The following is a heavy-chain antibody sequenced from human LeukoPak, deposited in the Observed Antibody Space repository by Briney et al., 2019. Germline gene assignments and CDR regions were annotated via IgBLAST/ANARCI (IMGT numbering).Heavy chain of an antibody. V-gene: IGHV4-31*03. J-gene: IGHJ4*02. Sequence: SETLSLTCTVSGGSISSGGYYWSWIRQHPGRGLEGIGYIYYSGSTYYNPSLKSRVTISVDTSKNQFSLKLSSVTAADTAVYYCARVLAGYFDYWGQGTLVTVSS. CDR3: ARVLAGYFDY. D-gene: IGHD6-19*01. CDR2: IYYSGST. CDR1: GGSISSGGYY.